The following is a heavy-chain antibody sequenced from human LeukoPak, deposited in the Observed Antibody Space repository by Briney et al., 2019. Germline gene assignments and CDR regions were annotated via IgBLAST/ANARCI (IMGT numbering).Heavy chain of an antibody. CDR2: ISSSSSTI. D-gene: IGHD3-3*01. J-gene: IGHJ4*02. CDR1: GFTFSSYS. CDR3: ARDRLEWLLSASDY. Sequence: GGSLRLSCAASGFTFSSYSMNWVRQAPGKGLEWVSYISSSSSTIYYADSVKGRFTVSRDNAKNSLYLQMNSLRAEDTAVYYCARDRLEWLLSASDYWGQGTLVTVSS. V-gene: IGHV3-48*01.